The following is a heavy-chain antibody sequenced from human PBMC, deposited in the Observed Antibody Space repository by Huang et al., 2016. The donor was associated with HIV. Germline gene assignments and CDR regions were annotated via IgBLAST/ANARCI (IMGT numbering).Heavy chain of an antibody. CDR3: VGDAQWAPGVFNI. V-gene: IGHV3-30*03. CDR2: ISEDVKNK. J-gene: IGHJ3*02. CDR1: GFTCNQNN. Sequence: QVQLVESGGGVVQPGRSLRLACEGSGFTCNQNNVNWVRQAPGKGLGWVAVISEDVKNKEFGNTVQGRFTISRDKSKNTLYLQLNSLRAEDAGIYYCVGDAQWAPGVFNIWGHGTVVTVSS. D-gene: IGHD1-26*01.